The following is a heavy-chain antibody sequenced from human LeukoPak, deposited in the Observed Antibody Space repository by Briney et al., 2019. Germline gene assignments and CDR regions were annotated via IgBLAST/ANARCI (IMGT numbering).Heavy chain of an antibody. CDR1: GGSISTYY. V-gene: IGHV4-4*07. D-gene: IGHD2-2*01. CDR3: ARARGKSIVVVPAAKDP. Sequence: PSETLSLTCTVSGGSISTYYWSWIRQPAGRGLEWIGRIYTSGTTNYNPSLKSRVTMSVDTSKNQFSLRLSSVTAADTAVYYCARARGKSIVVVPAAKDPWGQGTLVTVSS. CDR2: IYTSGTT. J-gene: IGHJ5*02.